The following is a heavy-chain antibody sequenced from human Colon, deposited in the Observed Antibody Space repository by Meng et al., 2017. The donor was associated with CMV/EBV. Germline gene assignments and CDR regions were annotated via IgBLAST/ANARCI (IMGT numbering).Heavy chain of an antibody. CDR2: ISFDGRNT. J-gene: IGHJ4*02. D-gene: IGHD2/OR15-2a*01. Sequence: GESLKISCSTSGFTFDSYAMHWVRQTPGKGLEWVALISFDGRNTYYADSVKGRFTISRDNFKVALYLHLNTVRPEDTAVYYCARAGLSLHNYLDYWGQGTLVTVSS. V-gene: IGHV3-30*04. CDR1: GFTFDSYA. CDR3: ARAGLSLHNYLDY.